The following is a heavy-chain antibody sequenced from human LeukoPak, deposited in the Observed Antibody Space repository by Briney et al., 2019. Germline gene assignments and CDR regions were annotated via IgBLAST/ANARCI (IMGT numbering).Heavy chain of an antibody. CDR1: GFTFSSYA. CDR3: AKGVDTAVLHYYYGMDV. V-gene: IGHV3-23*01. CDR2: LSGSGGST. Sequence: GGSLRLSCAASGFTFSSYAMSWVRQAPGKGLEWVSSLSGSGGSTYYADSVKGRFTVSRDFSKNTSYLQMNSLTAEDTAVYYCAKGVDTAVLHYYYGMDVWGQGTTVTVSS. D-gene: IGHD5-18*01. J-gene: IGHJ6*02.